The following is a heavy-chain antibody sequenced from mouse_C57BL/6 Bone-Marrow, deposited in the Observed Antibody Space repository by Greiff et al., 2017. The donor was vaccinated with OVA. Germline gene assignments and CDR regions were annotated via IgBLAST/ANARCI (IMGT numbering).Heavy chain of an antibody. CDR3: ARDILWDYFDY. Sequence: EVQVVESGPGLVKPSQSLSLTCSVTGYSITSGYYWNWIRQFPGNKLEWMGYISYDGSNNYNPSLKNRISITRDTSKNQFFLKLNSVTTEDTATYYCARDILWDYFDYWGQGTTLTVSS. J-gene: IGHJ2*01. CDR1: GYSITSGYY. CDR2: ISYDGSN. V-gene: IGHV3-6*01.